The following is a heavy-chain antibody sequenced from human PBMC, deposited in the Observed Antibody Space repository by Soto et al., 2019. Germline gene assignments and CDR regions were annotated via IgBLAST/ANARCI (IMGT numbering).Heavy chain of an antibody. Sequence: SMKVSCTASGYTFTVYYMHWVRQAPGQGLEWMGWINPNSGGTNYAQKFQGRVTMTRDTSISTAYMELSRLRSDDTAVYYCASRLDYDFWSALDYWGQGTLVTVSS. V-gene: IGHV1-2*02. CDR2: INPNSGGT. CDR1: GYTFTVYY. J-gene: IGHJ4*02. CDR3: ASRLDYDFWSALDY. D-gene: IGHD3-3*01.